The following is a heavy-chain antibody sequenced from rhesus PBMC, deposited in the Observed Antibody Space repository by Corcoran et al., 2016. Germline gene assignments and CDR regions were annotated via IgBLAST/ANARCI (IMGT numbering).Heavy chain of an antibody. CDR3: ARGSTVDS. V-gene: IGHV4-93*01. CDR1: GGSISSSNW. CDR2: IYGSGGST. J-gene: IGHJ4*01. Sequence: QVQLQESGPAVVKPSETLSLTCAVSGGSISSSNWWSWIRQSPGKGLEWIGAIYGSGGSTEYNPSLKSRVTISTDTSKNQFSLKLRSVTAADTAVYYCARGSTVDSWGQGVLVTVSS.